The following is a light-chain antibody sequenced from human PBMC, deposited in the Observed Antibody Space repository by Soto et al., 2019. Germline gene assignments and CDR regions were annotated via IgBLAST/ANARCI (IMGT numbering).Light chain of an antibody. CDR3: LQYHNLWA. V-gene: IGKV3-15*01. CDR2: GAS. J-gene: IGKJ1*01. Sequence: EIVMTPSPATLSVSPGERATLSCRASQSVSSNLAWYQQKPGQAPRLLIYGASTRAPGVPARFSGSGSGTEFTLTISSLQPEDFTVYSCLQYHNLWAFGQGTKVDIK. CDR1: QSVSSN.